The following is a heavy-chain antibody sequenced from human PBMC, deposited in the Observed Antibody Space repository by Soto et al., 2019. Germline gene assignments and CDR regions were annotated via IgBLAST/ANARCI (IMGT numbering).Heavy chain of an antibody. J-gene: IGHJ4*02. V-gene: IGHV1-69*06. CDR1: GGTFSSYP. CDR3: AWRDSHGYFRYFDN. D-gene: IGHD4-17*01. CDR2: TNGNLGTG. Sequence: QVQLVQSGAEVKRPGSSVKVSCKASGGTFSSYPISWVRQAPGQGLEWMGGTNGNLGTGNYAQKFRGRLTIPTDISTTTVYMELSSMTSEDTAVYYCAWRDSHGYFRYFDNWGQGTLVTVSS.